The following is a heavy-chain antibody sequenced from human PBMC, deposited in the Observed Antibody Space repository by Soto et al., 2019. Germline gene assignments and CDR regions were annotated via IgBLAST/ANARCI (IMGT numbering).Heavy chain of an antibody. J-gene: IGHJ3*02. CDR1: GFTFSSYA. D-gene: IGHD6-19*01. CDR3: AKDRQWLVLVDAFDI. Sequence: EVQLLESGGGLVQPGGSLRLSCAASGFTFSSYAMSWVRQAQGKGLAWVSAISGSGGSTYYADSVKGRFTISRDNTKNTLYLQMNSLRAEDTAVYYCAKDRQWLVLVDAFDIWGQGTMVTVSS. V-gene: IGHV3-23*01. CDR2: ISGSGGST.